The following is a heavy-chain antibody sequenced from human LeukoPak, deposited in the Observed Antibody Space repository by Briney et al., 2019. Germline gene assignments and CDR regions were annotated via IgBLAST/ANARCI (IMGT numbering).Heavy chain of an antibody. CDR2: ISYDGSNN. CDR3: AKDFRIGYSAHFDY. V-gene: IGHV3-30*18. Sequence: PGGSLRLSCAASGFTFSSYGMHWVRQAPGKGLEWVAVISYDGSNNYYADSVKGRFTISRDNSKNTLYLQMDSLRGEDTAVYYCAKDFRIGYSAHFDYWGQGALVTVSS. J-gene: IGHJ4*02. D-gene: IGHD2-21*01. CDR1: GFTFSSYG.